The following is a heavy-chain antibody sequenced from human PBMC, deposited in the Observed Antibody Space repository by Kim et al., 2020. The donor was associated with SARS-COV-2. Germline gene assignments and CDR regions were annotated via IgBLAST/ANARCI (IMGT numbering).Heavy chain of an antibody. CDR3: ASEKTMVRGVSALVYYYYGMDV. V-gene: IGHV3-74*01. Sequence: GGSLRLSCAASGFTFSSYWMHWVRQAPGKGLVWVSRINSDGSSTSYADSVKGRFTISRDNAKNTLYLQMNSLRAEDTAVYYCASEKTMVRGVSALVYYYYGMDVWGQGTTVTVSS. CDR2: INSDGSST. D-gene: IGHD3-10*01. J-gene: IGHJ6*02. CDR1: GFTFSSYW.